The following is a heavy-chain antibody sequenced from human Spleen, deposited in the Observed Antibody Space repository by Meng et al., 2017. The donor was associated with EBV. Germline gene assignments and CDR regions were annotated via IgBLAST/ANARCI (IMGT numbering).Heavy chain of an antibody. CDR3: ASGSGGNFDF. V-gene: IGHV4-30-4*01. CDR2: IYHNGDT. CDR1: VGSISSGTYY. Sequence: QVKLQESGPGLVKPSQTLSLTCSVSVGSISSGTYYWSWSRQPPVRGLEWIGYIYHNGDTYYSPSLQSRLTISVDTSKNQFSLKMSSVTAADTAVYVCASGSGGNFDFWGQGTLVTVSS. D-gene: IGHD3-16*01. J-gene: IGHJ4*02.